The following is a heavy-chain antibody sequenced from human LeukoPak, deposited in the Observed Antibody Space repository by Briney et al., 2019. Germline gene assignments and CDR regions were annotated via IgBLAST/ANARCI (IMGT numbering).Heavy chain of an antibody. J-gene: IGHJ4*02. CDR3: ATEGDYYDSSGYIY. Sequence: PSETLSLTCTVSGGSISSSSYYWGWIRQPPGKGLEWIGSIYYSGSTYYNPSLKSRVTISVDTSKNQFSLKLSSVTAADTAVYYCATEGDYYDSSGYIYWGQGTLVTVSS. V-gene: IGHV4-39*07. D-gene: IGHD3-22*01. CDR2: IYYSGST. CDR1: GGSISSSSYY.